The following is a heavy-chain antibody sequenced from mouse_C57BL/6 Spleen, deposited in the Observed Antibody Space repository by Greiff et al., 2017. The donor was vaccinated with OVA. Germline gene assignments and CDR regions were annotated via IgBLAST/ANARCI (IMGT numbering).Heavy chain of an antibody. D-gene: IGHD2-1*01. CDR3: TREGIYYGNYFDY. CDR2: ISSGGDYI. CDR1: GFTFSSYA. V-gene: IGHV5-9-1*02. Sequence: EVKVVESGEGLVKPGGSLKLSCAASGFTFSSYAMSWVRQTPEKRLEWVAYISSGGDYIYYADTVKGRFTISRDNARNTLYLQMSSLKSEDTAMYYCTREGIYYGNYFDYWGQGTTLTVSS. J-gene: IGHJ2*01.